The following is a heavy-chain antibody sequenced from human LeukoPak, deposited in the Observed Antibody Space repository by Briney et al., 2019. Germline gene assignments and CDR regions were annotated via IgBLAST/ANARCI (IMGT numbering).Heavy chain of an antibody. D-gene: IGHD5-18*01. CDR3: ARAESGYSYSMDV. CDR2: IYYSGIT. CDR1: GGSMTSSSYF. J-gene: IGHJ6*03. V-gene: IGHV4-39*01. Sequence: PSDTLSLTCTVSGGSMTSSSYFWGWIRQPPGKGLEWIGIIYYSGITYYTPSLKSRVTISVDTSKNQSSLKLSSVTAADTAVYYCARAESGYSYSMDVWGQGTTVTASS.